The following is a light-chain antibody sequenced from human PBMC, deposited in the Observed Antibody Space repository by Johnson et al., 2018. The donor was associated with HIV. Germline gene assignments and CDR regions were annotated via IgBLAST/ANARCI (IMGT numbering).Light chain of an antibody. Sequence: QSVLSQPPSVSAAPGQKVTISCSGSSSNIGNNYVSWYQQLPGTAPKLLIYYNNKRPSGIPDRFSGSKSGTSATLGITGLQTGDEADYYCGTWDSSLSAGVVGTGTKVTVL. J-gene: IGLJ1*01. CDR1: SSNIGNNY. V-gene: IGLV1-51*01. CDR2: YNN. CDR3: GTWDSSLSAGV.